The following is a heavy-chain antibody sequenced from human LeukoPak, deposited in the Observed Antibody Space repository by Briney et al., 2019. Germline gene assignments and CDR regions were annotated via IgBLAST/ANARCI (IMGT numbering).Heavy chain of an antibody. V-gene: IGHV4-39*01. Sequence: SETLSLTCTVSGGSISSSSYYWGWIRQPPGKGLEWIGEINHSGSTNYNPSLKSRVTISVDTSKNQFSLKLSSVTATDTAVYYCARHKGDDSSGLDAFDIWGQGTMVTVSS. CDR3: ARHKGDDSSGLDAFDI. CDR2: INHSGST. J-gene: IGHJ3*02. CDR1: GGSISSSSYY. D-gene: IGHD3-22*01.